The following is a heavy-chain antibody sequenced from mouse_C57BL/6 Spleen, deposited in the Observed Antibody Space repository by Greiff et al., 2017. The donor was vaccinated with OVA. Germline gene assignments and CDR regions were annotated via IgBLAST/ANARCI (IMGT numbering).Heavy chain of an antibody. CDR2: IDPSDSYT. CDR1: GYTFTSYW. V-gene: IGHV1-69*01. D-gene: IGHD2-13*01. Sequence: QVQLQQSGAELVMPGASVKLSCKASGYTFTSYWMHWVKQRPGQGLEWIGEIDPSDSYTNYNQKFKGKSTLTVDKSSSTDYMQLSSLTSEDSAVYYCARGVIPFAYWGQGTLVTVSA. CDR3: ARGVIPFAY. J-gene: IGHJ3*01.